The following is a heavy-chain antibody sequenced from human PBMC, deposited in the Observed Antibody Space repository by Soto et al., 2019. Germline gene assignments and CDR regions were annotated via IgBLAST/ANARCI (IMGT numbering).Heavy chain of an antibody. V-gene: IGHV3-21*01. CDR3: ARGGGGGIVGATGDAFDI. CDR1: GFTFSSYS. CDR2: ISSSSSYI. Sequence: GGSLRLSCAASGFTFSSYSINWVRQAPGKGLEWVSSISSSSSYIYYADSVKGRFTISRDNAKNSLYLQMNSLRAEDTAVYYCARGGGGGIVGATGDAFDIWGQGTMVTVSS. J-gene: IGHJ3*02. D-gene: IGHD1-26*01.